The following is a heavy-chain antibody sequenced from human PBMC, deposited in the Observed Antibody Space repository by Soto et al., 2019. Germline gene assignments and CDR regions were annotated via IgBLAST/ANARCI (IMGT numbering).Heavy chain of an antibody. D-gene: IGHD1-26*01. Sequence: QVQLVESGGGVVQPGRSLRLSCAASGFTFSSYAMHWVRQAPGKGLEWVAIVSYGGSDKYYADSVKGRFTISRDNSMNTLSLQMNSLRAEDTAVYYCARDGAPMNWEPYFFDYWGQGTLVTVSS. CDR3: ARDGAPMNWEPYFFDY. J-gene: IGHJ4*02. CDR2: VSYGGSDK. V-gene: IGHV3-30-3*01. CDR1: GFTFSSYA.